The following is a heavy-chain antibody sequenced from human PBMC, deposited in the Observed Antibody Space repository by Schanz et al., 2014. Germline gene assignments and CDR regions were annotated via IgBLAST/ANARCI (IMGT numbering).Heavy chain of an antibody. CDR1: AGSISGSGYY. V-gene: IGHV4-39*01. J-gene: IGHJ4*02. CDR3: ARHWRRDYFDY. CDR2: IYYSGST. Sequence: QLQLQESGPGLVKPSETLSLTCTVSAGSISGSGYYWGWIRQPPGKGLEWIGTIYYSGSTYYDPSLEGRFPIPVDPSKNHFSLKLNSVTAADTAVYYCARHWRRDYFDYWGRGTLVTVSS. D-gene: IGHD3-3*01.